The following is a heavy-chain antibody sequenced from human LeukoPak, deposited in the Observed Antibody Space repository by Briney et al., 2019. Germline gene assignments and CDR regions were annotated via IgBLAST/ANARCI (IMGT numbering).Heavy chain of an antibody. J-gene: IGHJ6*02. D-gene: IGHD5-18*01. CDR2: IIPIFGTA. CDR3: ARDEVTPLNHGMDV. CDR1: GGTFSSYA. V-gene: IGHV1-69*13. Sequence: ASVKVSCKASGGTFSSYAISWVRQAPGQGLEWMGGIIPIFGTANYAQKFQGRVTITADESTSTAYMELSSLRSEDTAVYYCARDEVTPLNHGMDVWGQGTTVTVSS.